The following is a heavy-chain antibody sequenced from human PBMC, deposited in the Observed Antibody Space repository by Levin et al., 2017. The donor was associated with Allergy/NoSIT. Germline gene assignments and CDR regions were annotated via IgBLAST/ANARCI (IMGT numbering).Heavy chain of an antibody. CDR1: GGSISSGGYY. J-gene: IGHJ2*01. V-gene: IGHV4-31*03. CDR3: ARGYYGSGSYPNWYFDL. D-gene: IGHD3-10*01. CDR2: IYYSGST. Sequence: SQTLSLTCTVSGGSISSGGYYWSWIRQHPGKGLEWIGYIYYSGSTYYNPSLKCRVTISVDTSKNQFSLKLSSVTAADTAVYYCARGYYGSGSYPNWYFDLWGRGTLVTVSS.